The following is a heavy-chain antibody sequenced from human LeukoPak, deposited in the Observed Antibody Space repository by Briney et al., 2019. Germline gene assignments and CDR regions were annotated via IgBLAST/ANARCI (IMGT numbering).Heavy chain of an antibody. CDR3: ARGTYRIGEAGTSWFDP. Sequence: GGSLRLSCAVSGFTFSNYEMNWVRQAPGKGLEWVSYISSSGSKKYYADSVKGRFTISRDNAKNSLYLQMNSLRAEDTAVYYCARGTYRIGEAGTSWFDPWGQGTLVTVSS. CDR1: GFTFSNYE. V-gene: IGHV3-48*03. CDR2: ISSSGSKK. J-gene: IGHJ5*02. D-gene: IGHD6-19*01.